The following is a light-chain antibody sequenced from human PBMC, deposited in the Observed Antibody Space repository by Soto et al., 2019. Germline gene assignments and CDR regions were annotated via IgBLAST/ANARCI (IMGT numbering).Light chain of an antibody. J-gene: IGLJ2*01. Sequence: QSALTQPASVSGSPGQSITISCTGTSSDVGDYNFVSWYQRHPGKAPKLMFYDVSNRPSGVSDRFSGSKSGNTASLAISGLQAEDEGDYYCSSYTSSGTLVLFGGGTKVTVL. CDR1: SSDVGDYNF. CDR3: SSYTSSGTLVL. CDR2: DVS. V-gene: IGLV2-14*01.